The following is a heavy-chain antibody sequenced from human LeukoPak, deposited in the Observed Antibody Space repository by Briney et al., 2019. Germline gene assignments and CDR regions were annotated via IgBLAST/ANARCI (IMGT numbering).Heavy chain of an antibody. J-gene: IGHJ4*02. V-gene: IGHV1-8*01. Sequence: ASVKVSCKASGYTFTSCDINWVRQATGQGLEWMGWMNPNSGNTGYAQKFQGRVTMTRNTSISTAYMELSSLRSEDTAVYYCTRRQTGATLVDYWGQGTLVTVSS. CDR1: GYTFTSCD. CDR3: TRRQTGATLVDY. CDR2: MNPNSGNT. D-gene: IGHD1-26*01.